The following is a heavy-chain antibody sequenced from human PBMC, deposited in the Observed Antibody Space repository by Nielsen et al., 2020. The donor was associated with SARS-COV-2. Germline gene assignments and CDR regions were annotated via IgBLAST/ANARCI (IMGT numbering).Heavy chain of an antibody. J-gene: IGHJ5*02. Sequence: ASVKVSCKASGYTFTGYYIHWVRQAPGQGLEWMGRNNPDNGRANYVEKFQGRVTMTRDTSISTAYMELSRLRSDDTAVYYCARICSSTSCPYNWFDPWGQGTLVTVSS. CDR1: GYTFTGYY. D-gene: IGHD2-2*01. V-gene: IGHV1-2*06. CDR3: ARICSSTSCPYNWFDP. CDR2: NNPDNGRA.